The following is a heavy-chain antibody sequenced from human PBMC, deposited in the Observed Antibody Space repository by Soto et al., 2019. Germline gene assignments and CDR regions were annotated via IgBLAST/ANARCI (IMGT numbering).Heavy chain of an antibody. CDR1: GYDFTTYW. V-gene: IGHV5-51*01. Sequence: GESLKISCQGSGYDFTTYWIGWVRQMPGKGLEWMGIIYPDDSDTRYSPSFQGHVTISVDKSINTAYLQWSSLRASDTAMYYCARPTNAFYFDSSGFHYWGQGTPVTVSS. CDR2: IYPDDSDT. D-gene: IGHD3-22*01. J-gene: IGHJ4*02. CDR3: ARPTNAFYFDSSGFHY.